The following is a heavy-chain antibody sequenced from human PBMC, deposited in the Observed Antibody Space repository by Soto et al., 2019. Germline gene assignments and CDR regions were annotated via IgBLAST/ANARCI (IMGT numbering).Heavy chain of an antibody. CDR2: IYHTGST. Sequence: SETLSLTCKVSGESLYSGAYYWTWIRQSPGRGLEWIGHIYHTGSTNYNPSLRSRLTISLDTSKNHFSLTLRSVNAVEDTAQYYCAKEGPYINSWSTAGYCQNWGQGTLVTVSS. CDR3: AKEGPYINSWSTAGYCQN. V-gene: IGHV4-61*03. D-gene: IGHD2-21*02. CDR1: GESLYSGAYY. J-gene: IGHJ1*01.